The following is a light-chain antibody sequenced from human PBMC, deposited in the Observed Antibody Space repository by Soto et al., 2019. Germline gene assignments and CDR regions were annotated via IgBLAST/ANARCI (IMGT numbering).Light chain of an antibody. V-gene: IGKV1-39*01. Sequence: DIQMTQSPSSLSASVGDRVTITCRATQSISIYLNWYQHKPGQAPHALIYAASRLQSGVPSRFSGSGSGTDFALTIARLQPEDFATYYCQQAYTIPPTFGPGTKVDI. CDR2: AAS. CDR1: QSISIY. J-gene: IGKJ1*01. CDR3: QQAYTIPPT.